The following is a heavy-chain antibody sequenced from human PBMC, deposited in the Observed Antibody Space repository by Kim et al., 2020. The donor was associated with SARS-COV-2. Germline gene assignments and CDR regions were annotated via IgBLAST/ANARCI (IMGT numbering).Heavy chain of an antibody. CDR3: TRGISAVSAYAMDV. V-gene: IGHV3-74*01. J-gene: IGHJ6*02. D-gene: IGHD2-21*01. Sequence: ADSVKGRFPTSRDTAKNTLYLQMNSLRVDDTAIYYCTRGISAVSAYAMDVWGQGTTVTVSS.